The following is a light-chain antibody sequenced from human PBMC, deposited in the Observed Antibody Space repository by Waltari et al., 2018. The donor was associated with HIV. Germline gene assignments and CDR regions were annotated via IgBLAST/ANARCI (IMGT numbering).Light chain of an antibody. J-gene: IGKJ3*01. CDR3: LQGYSTPLT. CDR2: GTS. Sequence: DIQMTQSPSSLSASVGAIVTITCRASQNIDNFLTWYQQKPGKAPTLLISGTSAFQSGVPSRFTASGSGTDFTLTINSLQPEDFATYYCLQGYSTPLTFGPGTKVDIK. V-gene: IGKV1-39*01. CDR1: QNIDNF.